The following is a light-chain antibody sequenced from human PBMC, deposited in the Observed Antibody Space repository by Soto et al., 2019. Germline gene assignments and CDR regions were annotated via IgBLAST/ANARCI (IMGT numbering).Light chain of an antibody. CDR1: SCDVAGYNY. CDR3: SAYTLRSTL. V-gene: IGLV2-14*01. J-gene: IGLJ2*01. Sequence: QSVLTQPASVSGSPGQSITISCTGTSCDVAGYNYVSWYQQHPGKAPKLLIYEVSNRPSGVSNRFSGSKTANTASLTIFGPQDEDEADYHSSAYTLRSTLFGGGTKLTVL. CDR2: EVS.